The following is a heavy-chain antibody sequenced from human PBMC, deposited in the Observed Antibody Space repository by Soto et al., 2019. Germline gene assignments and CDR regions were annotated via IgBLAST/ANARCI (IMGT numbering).Heavy chain of an antibody. CDR1: GLTFSSYA. J-gene: IGHJ4*02. CDR2: ISYDGSNK. CDR3: ARDHDSSGSSLDY. Sequence: GGSMRLSCAASGLTFSSYAMHWVRQDPGKGLEWVAVISYDGSNKYYADSVKGRFTISRDNSKNTLYLQMNSLRAEDTAVYYCARDHDSSGSSLDYWGQGTLVTVSS. D-gene: IGHD3-22*01. V-gene: IGHV3-30-3*01.